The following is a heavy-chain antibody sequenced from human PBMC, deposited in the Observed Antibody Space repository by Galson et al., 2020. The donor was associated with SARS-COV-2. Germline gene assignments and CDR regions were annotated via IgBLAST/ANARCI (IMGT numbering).Heavy chain of an antibody. CDR3: AHRLVPHVGAAAFDY. CDR1: GFPLTTYAKE. Sequence: SGPTLVKPTHTLTLTCSFSGFPLTTYAKEVAWIRHPPGKALKWLALIYWNDDKRHKPTLQSRLTIAKDTSGKQVVLTMTNMDPEDTATYFCAHRLVPHVGAAAFDYWGQGTLVTVSS. V-gene: IGHV2-5*01. CDR2: IYWNDDK. D-gene: IGHD2-2*01. J-gene: IGHJ4*02.